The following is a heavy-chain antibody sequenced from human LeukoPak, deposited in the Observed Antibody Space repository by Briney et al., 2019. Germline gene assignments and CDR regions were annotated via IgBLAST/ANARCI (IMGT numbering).Heavy chain of an antibody. CDR2: IYYSGST. CDR3: ARESTDYDSSPRDAFDI. D-gene: IGHD3-22*01. V-gene: IGHV4-59*01. Sequence: PSETLSLTCTVSGGAISSYYWSWIRQPPGKGLECIGYIYYSGSTNYNPSLKSRVTVSVDTSKNQFSLKLSSVTAADTAVYYCARESTDYDSSPRDAFDIWGQGRMVTVSS. J-gene: IGHJ3*02. CDR1: GGAISSYY.